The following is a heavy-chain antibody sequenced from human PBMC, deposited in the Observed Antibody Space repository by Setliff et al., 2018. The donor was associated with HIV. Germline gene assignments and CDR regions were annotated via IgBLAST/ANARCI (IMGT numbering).Heavy chain of an antibody. V-gene: IGHV1-18*01. CDR2: ISAYNGDS. CDR3: AAVRLSHLGYCRSATCYPDY. CDR1: GYTFTSYD. Sequence: ASVKVSCKASGYTFTSYDISWVRQAPGQRLEWMGWISAYNGDSNYAQKLQGRVTMTTDPSTDTAYMELSSLRSEDTAVYYCAAVRLSHLGYCRSATCYPDYWGQGTLVTVSS. J-gene: IGHJ4*02. D-gene: IGHD2-15*01.